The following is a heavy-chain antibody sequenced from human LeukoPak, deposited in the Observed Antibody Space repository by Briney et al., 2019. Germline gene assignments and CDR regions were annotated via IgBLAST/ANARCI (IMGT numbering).Heavy chain of an antibody. J-gene: IGHJ3*02. CDR3: ARGGIAARRPAFDI. V-gene: IGHV4-4*07. D-gene: IGHD6-6*01. CDR1: GGSISSYY. CDR2: IYTSGST. Sequence: SETLSLTCTVSGGSISSYYWSWIRQPAGKGLEWIGRIYTSGSTNYNPPLKSRVTMSVDTSKNQFSLKLSSVTAADTAVYYCARGGIAARRPAFDIWGQGTMVTVSS.